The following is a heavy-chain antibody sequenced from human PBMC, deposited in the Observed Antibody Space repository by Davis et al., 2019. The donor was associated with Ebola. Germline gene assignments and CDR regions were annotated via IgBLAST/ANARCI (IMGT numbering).Heavy chain of an antibody. CDR2: ISGAGSST. V-gene: IGHV3-23*01. CDR1: GFTFTYYA. D-gene: IGHD3-3*01. CDR3: ARDRSARTIFGVVTNYGMDV. J-gene: IGHJ6*02. Sequence: PGGSLRLSCAASGFTFTYYAMSWVRQAPGKGLEWVSGISGAGSSTYYADSVKGRFTISRDNSKNTLYLQMNSLRAEDTAVYYCARDRSARTIFGVVTNYGMDVWGQGTTVTVSS.